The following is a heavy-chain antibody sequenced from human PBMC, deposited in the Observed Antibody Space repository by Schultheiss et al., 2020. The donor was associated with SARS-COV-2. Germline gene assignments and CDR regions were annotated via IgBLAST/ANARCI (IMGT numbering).Heavy chain of an antibody. Sequence: GGSLRLSCVTSGFNFDTHGMHWVRQAPGKGLEWLSLISFDGSNQYYANSVKGRFSISRDNSKNTLYLQMNSLRPEDTALYYCARVGGGYCSRGSCYSIYWGRGTLVTVSS. J-gene: IGHJ4*02. CDR3: ARVGGGYCSRGSCYSIY. CDR1: GFNFDTHG. D-gene: IGHD2-15*01. CDR2: ISFDGSNQ. V-gene: IGHV3-30*19.